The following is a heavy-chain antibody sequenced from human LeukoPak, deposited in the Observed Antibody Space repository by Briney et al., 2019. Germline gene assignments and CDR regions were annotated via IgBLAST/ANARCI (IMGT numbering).Heavy chain of an antibody. CDR1: GFTFSSYS. Sequence: GGSLRLSCAASGFTFSSYSMNWVRQAPGKGLEWVSYISSSSSAIYYTDSVRGRFTISRDSAKTSLYLQMNSLRDDDTAVYYCATGIAAALQSGPLDYWGQGTLVTVSS. J-gene: IGHJ4*02. CDR3: ATGIAAALQSGPLDY. CDR2: ISSSSSAI. D-gene: IGHD6-13*01. V-gene: IGHV3-48*02.